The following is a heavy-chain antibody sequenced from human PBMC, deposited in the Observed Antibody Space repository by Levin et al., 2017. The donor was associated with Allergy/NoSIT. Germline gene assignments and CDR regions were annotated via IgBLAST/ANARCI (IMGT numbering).Heavy chain of an antibody. CDR1: GFTFSPYW. CDR2: INSDGSST. Sequence: GGSLRLSCSASGFTFSPYWAHWVRQAPGKGLVWVSRINSDGSSTSYADSVKGRFSISRNNAKNTLYLQMNSLRAEDTAVYYCARAGSSGWSFTYAFDIWGQGTTVTVSS. D-gene: IGHD6-19*01. V-gene: IGHV3-74*01. CDR3: ARAGSSGWSFTYAFDI. J-gene: IGHJ3*02.